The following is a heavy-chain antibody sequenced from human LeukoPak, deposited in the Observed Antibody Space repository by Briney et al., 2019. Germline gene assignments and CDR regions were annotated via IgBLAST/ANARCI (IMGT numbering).Heavy chain of an antibody. CDR2: INHSGST. CDR3: ARVSTSDAFDI. Sequence: PSETLSLTCAVYGGSFSGYYWSWIRQPPGKGLEWIGEINHSGSTNYNPSLKSRVTISVGTSKNQFSLKLSSVTAADTAVYYCARVSTSDAFDIWGQGTMVTVSS. D-gene: IGHD2-2*01. V-gene: IGHV4-34*01. CDR1: GGSFSGYY. J-gene: IGHJ3*02.